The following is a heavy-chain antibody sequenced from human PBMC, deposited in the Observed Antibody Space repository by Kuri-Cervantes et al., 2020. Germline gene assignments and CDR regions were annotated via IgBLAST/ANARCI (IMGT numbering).Heavy chain of an antibody. CDR2: INHSGTT. V-gene: IGHV4-34*09. Sequence: SETLSLTCAVYGGSFSGYYCNWIRQPPGKGLEWIGEINHSGTTNYNPSLKSRVTISVDTSKNQFSLKLSSVTAADTAVYYCARDDAYYDSSGYPHNAFDIWGQGTMVTVSS. CDR3: ARDDAYYDSSGYPHNAFDI. J-gene: IGHJ3*02. CDR1: GGSFSGYY. D-gene: IGHD3-22*01.